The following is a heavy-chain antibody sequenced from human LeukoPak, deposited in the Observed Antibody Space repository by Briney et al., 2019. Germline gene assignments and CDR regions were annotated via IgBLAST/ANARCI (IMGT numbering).Heavy chain of an antibody. CDR2: INEDGSNK. J-gene: IGHJ4*02. CDR1: GFTFSNYY. V-gene: IGHV3-7*01. Sequence: GGSLRLSCAASGFTFSNYYMRWIRQAPGKGLEWVANINEDGSNKWHLGSVKGRFTVSRDNARNSLYLQMNSLRAEDTAVYYCTRVIVAVPGYFDYFDFWGQGPWSPSPQ. CDR3: TRVIVAVPGYFDYFDF. D-gene: IGHD6-19*01.